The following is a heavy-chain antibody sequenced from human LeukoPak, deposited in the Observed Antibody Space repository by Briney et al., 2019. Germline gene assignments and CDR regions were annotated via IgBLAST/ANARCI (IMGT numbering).Heavy chain of an antibody. D-gene: IGHD2-15*01. J-gene: IGHJ1*01. Sequence: ASVKVSCKASGYNFASHYVHWVRQAPGQGLEWMGWVNPNSGATNYAQNFQGRVTMTRDTSIRAAYMELSRLRSDDTAVYYCARDDCSDSSCPLFQHWGQGTLVTVSS. CDR2: VNPNSGAT. CDR3: ARDDCSDSSCPLFQH. V-gene: IGHV1-2*02. CDR1: GYNFASHY.